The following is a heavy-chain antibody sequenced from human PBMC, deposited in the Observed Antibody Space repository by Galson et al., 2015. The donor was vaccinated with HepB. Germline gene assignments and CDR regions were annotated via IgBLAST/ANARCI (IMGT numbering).Heavy chain of an antibody. J-gene: IGHJ6*02. V-gene: IGHV1-8*01. D-gene: IGHD2-2*01. CDR2: MDPNSGNT. CDR3: ARGRKRYCSSTSCRVGYGMDV. Sequence: SVKVSCKASGYTFTSYDINWVRQATGQGLEWMGWMDPNSGNTGYAQKFQGRVTMTRNTSISTAYMELSSLRSEDTAVYYCARGRKRYCSSTSCRVGYGMDVWGQGTTVTVSS. CDR1: GYTFTSYD.